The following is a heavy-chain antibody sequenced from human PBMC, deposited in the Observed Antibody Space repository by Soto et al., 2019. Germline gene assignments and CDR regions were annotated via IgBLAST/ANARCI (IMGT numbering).Heavy chain of an antibody. J-gene: IGHJ5*02. Sequence: QVQLMQSGAEMKKPGASVKVSCKASGYTFTGYFMHWVRQAPGQGLEWMGWINTKSGATKYAHKFQGRVTMTRDTSISTAYMELSGLTSDDTAVYFCARGGGTILAPLPWGQGTLVTVSS. V-gene: IGHV1-2*02. CDR1: GYTFTGYF. CDR2: INTKSGAT. CDR3: ARGGGTILAPLP. D-gene: IGHD3-3*01.